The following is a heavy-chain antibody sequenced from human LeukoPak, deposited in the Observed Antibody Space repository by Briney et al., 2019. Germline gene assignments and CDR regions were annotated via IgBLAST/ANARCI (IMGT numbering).Heavy chain of an antibody. Sequence: GASVKDSCKASGYTFTSYAIHSVRQTPGQRLEWMGWINTGNGNTKYSQKFQGRVTITRDTSPSTAYMELSSLRYEDTAVYYCARFSIRGGATSLDYWGQGTLVTVSS. V-gene: IGHV1-3*04. CDR2: INTGNGNT. CDR1: GYTFTSYA. D-gene: IGHD1-26*01. J-gene: IGHJ4*02. CDR3: ARFSIRGGATSLDY.